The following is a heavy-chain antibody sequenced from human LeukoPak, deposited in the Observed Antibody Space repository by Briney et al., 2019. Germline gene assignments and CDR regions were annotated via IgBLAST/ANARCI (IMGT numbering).Heavy chain of an antibody. CDR2: ISGSGGST. D-gene: IGHD4-17*01. V-gene: IGHV3-23*01. J-gene: IGHJ4*02. CDR3: AKDSSYGDYDYFDY. CDR1: GFTFSSYA. Sequence: GVSLRLSCAASGFTFSSYAMSWVRQAPGKGLEWVSAISGSGGSTYYADTVKGRFTISRDNSKNTLYLQMNSLRAEDTAVYYCAKDSSYGDYDYFDYWGQGTLVTVSS.